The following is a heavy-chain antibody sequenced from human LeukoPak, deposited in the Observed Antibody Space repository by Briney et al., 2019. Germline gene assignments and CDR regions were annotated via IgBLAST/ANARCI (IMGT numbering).Heavy chain of an antibody. CDR2: IYYSGST. D-gene: IGHD4-17*01. Sequence: PSQTLSLTCTVSGGSISSGDYYWSWIRQPPGKGLEWIGYIYYSGSTYYNPSLKSRVTIFVDTSKNQFSLKLSSVTAADTAVYYCARRGSTVNHIWFDPWGQGTLVTVSS. J-gene: IGHJ5*02. CDR1: GGSISSGDYY. CDR3: ARRGSTVNHIWFDP. V-gene: IGHV4-30-4*01.